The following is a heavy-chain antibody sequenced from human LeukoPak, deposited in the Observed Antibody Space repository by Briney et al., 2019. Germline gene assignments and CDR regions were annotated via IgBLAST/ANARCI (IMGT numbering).Heavy chain of an antibody. D-gene: IGHD3-16*01. V-gene: IGHV3-30*18. Sequence: SLRLSCAASGFILSSYAMHWVRQAPGKGMEWLAVISYDGASKYYADSVKGRFTISKDTSKNTLYLQMSSLRAEDTAIYYCAKRGSKWDFDNWGQGTLVTVSS. CDR3: AKRGSKWDFDN. CDR2: ISYDGASK. J-gene: IGHJ4*02. CDR1: GFILSSYA.